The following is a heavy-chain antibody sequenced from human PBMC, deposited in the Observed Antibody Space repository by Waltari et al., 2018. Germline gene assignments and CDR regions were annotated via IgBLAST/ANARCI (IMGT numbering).Heavy chain of an antibody. CDR1: GGSFSGYY. D-gene: IGHD2-2*01. Sequence: QVQLQQWGAGLLKPSETLSLTSAVYGGSFSGYYWSWIRQPPGKGLEWIGEINHSGSTNYNPSLKSRVTISVDTSKNQFSLKLSSVTAADTAVYYCARSPVKYCSSTSCRKYFQHWGQGTLVTVSS. CDR2: INHSGST. CDR3: ARSPVKYCSSTSCRKYFQH. V-gene: IGHV4-34*01. J-gene: IGHJ1*01.